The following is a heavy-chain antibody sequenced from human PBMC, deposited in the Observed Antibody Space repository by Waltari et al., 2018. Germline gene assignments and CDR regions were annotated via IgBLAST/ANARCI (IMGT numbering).Heavy chain of an antibody. D-gene: IGHD3-3*01. Sequence: QVQLMQSGAEVKKPGSSVKVACKASGVTFSSYAIRWVRQAPGQGLEWMGGIIPIFGTANYAQKFQGRVTITADESTSTAYMGLSSLRSEDTAVYYCASGTIFGTVYYYYYYYMDVWGKGTTVTVSS. CDR1: GVTFSSYA. J-gene: IGHJ6*03. CDR2: IIPIFGTA. V-gene: IGHV1-69*01. CDR3: ASGTIFGTVYYYYYYYMDV.